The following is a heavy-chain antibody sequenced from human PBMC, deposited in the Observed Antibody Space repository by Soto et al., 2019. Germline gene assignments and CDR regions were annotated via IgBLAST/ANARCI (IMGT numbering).Heavy chain of an antibody. J-gene: IGHJ4*02. CDR1: GFTFSSYG. Sequence: GGSLRLSCAASGFTFSSYGMHWVRQAPGKGLEWVAVIWYDGSNKYYADSVKGRFTISRDNSKNTLYLQMNSLRAEDTAVYYCAREIGDSNYVFDYWGQGTLVTVSS. CDR3: AREIGDSNYVFDY. D-gene: IGHD4-4*01. V-gene: IGHV3-33*01. CDR2: IWYDGSNK.